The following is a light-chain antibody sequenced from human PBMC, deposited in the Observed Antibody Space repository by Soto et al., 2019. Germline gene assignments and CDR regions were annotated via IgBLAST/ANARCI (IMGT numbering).Light chain of an antibody. CDR3: SSYTSSRTYV. V-gene: IGLV2-18*02. CDR2: DVN. Sequence: QSVLTQPPSVSGSPGQSVAISCTGTSSDVGNSNGVSWYHQPPGTAPKLMIYDVNNRPSGVPDRFSGSKSGNTASLTISGLQAEDEGDYYCSSYTSSRTYVFGTGTRSPP. J-gene: IGLJ1*01. CDR1: SSDVGNSNG.